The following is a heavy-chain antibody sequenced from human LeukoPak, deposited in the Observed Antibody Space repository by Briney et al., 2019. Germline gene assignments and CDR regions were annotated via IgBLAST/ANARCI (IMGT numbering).Heavy chain of an antibody. J-gene: IGHJ3*02. V-gene: IGHV4-4*07. CDR3: ARWGVAATVDAFDI. D-gene: IGHD2-15*01. Sequence: PSETLSLTCTVSGGSTSSYYWSWIRQPAGKGLEWIGRIYTSGSTNYNPSLKSRVTMSVDTSKNQFSLKLSSVTAADTAVYYCARWGVAATVDAFDIWGQGTMVTVSS. CDR2: IYTSGST. CDR1: GGSTSSYY.